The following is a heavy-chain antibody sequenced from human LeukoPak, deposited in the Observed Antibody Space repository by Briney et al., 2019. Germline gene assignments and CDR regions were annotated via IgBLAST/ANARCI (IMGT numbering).Heavy chain of an antibody. J-gene: IGHJ4*02. CDR1: GGSIRNYY. Sequence: PSETLSLTCTVSGGSIRNYYWSWIRQPPGKGLEWIGYIYYTENTNYNPSLKSRVTISVDTSKNQFSLKVSSVTAADTAVYYRARGLFYYGSGSHYFDFWGRGTLVTVSS. D-gene: IGHD3-10*01. V-gene: IGHV4-59*01. CDR3: ARGLFYYGSGSHYFDF. CDR2: IYYTENT.